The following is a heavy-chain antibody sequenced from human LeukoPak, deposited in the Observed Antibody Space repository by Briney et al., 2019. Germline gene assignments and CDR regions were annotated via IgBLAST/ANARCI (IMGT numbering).Heavy chain of an antibody. J-gene: IGHJ3*02. CDR2: IGYDGSKI. CDR3: ARGLYYYDSSGYNGGAFDT. D-gene: IGHD3-22*01. V-gene: IGHV3-30*02. Sequence: PGGSLRLSCAASGFSFSRSGMHWVRQAPGKGLEWVTFIGYDGSKIYYADSVKGRFTISRDNSKNTLYLQMNSLRAEDTAVYYCARGLYYYDSSGYNGGAFDTWGQGTMVTVSS. CDR1: GFSFSRSG.